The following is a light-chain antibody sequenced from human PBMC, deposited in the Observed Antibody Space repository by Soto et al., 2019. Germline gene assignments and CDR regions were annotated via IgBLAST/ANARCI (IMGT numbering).Light chain of an antibody. J-gene: IGLJ1*01. CDR2: DVT. CDR3: SSYSSGSTPYV. CDR1: SSDVGGYNY. Sequence: QSVLTQPASVSGSPGQSITTSCTGTSSDVGGYNYVSWYQHHPGKAPKLMIYDVTDRPSGVSNRFSGSKSGNTASLTISGLQAEDEADYFCSSYSSGSTPYVFGTGTKVTVL. V-gene: IGLV2-14*03.